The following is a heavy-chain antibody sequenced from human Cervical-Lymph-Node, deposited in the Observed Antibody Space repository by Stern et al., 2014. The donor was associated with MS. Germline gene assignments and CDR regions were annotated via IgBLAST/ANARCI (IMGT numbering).Heavy chain of an antibody. V-gene: IGHV1-46*01. J-gene: IGHJ3*02. Sequence: VQLLESGAEVKKPGASVQVSCKAPGLNFTTYYIHWVRQATGQGLEWMGIITPVGGLTRSAQKFQGRVTLTRDTPTSTFYMELSSLTSEDTAVYYCAGNNKVLKNAFDIWGHGTLVTVS. CDR2: ITPVGGLT. CDR1: GLNFTTYY. D-gene: IGHD1-14*01. CDR3: AGNNKVLKNAFDI.